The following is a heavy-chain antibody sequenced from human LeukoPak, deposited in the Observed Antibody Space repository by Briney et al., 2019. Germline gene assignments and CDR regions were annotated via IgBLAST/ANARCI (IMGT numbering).Heavy chain of an antibody. J-gene: IGHJ5*02. D-gene: IGHD2-2*01. CDR2: IYYSGST. V-gene: IGHV4-31*03. CDR1: GGSISSGGYY. Sequence: SETLSLTCTVSGGSISSGGYYWSWIRQHPGKGLEWIGYIYYSGSTYYNPSLKSRVTISVDTSKNQFSLKLSSVTAADTAVYYCARVGYCRSTSCHEYGWLDPWGQGTLVTVSS. CDR3: ARVGYCRSTSCHEYGWLDP.